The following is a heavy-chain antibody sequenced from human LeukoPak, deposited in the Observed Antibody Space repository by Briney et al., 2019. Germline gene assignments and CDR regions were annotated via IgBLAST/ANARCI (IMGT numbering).Heavy chain of an antibody. Sequence: SETLSLTCAVCGGSFSGYYWSGIRQPPGKGLEWIGEINHSGSTNHNPSLKSRVTISVDTSKNQFSLKLTSVTAADTAVYCCARPPSFSSDCSGTPFDLWGRGTLVTVSS. V-gene: IGHV4-34*01. CDR3: ARPPSFSSDCSGTPFDL. CDR2: INHSGST. CDR1: GGSFSGYY. J-gene: IGHJ2*01. D-gene: IGHD2-15*01.